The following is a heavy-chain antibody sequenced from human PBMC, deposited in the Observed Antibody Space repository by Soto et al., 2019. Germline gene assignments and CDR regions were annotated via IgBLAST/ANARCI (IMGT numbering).Heavy chain of an antibody. CDR2: ISGSGGST. J-gene: IGHJ4*02. D-gene: IGHD1-26*01. Sequence: EVQLLESGGGLVQPGGSPRLSCAASGFTFSSYAMRWVRQAPVKGLEWVSAISGSGGSTYYADSVKGRFTISRDNSKNTLYLQMNSLIAEDTAVYYCARRGSGSYYDYWGQGTLVTVSS. V-gene: IGHV3-23*01. CDR1: GFTFSSYA. CDR3: ARRGSGSYYDY.